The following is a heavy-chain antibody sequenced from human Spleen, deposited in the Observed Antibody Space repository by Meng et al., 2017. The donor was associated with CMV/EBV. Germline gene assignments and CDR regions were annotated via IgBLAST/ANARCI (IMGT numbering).Heavy chain of an antibody. V-gene: IGHV3-11*01. CDR1: RFTFSDYC. J-gene: IGHJ4*02. Sequence: GGSLRLSCAASRFTFSDYCMNWIRQAPGKGLEWVAYISNSGSTIYYADSVKGRFTISRDNAKNSLYLQINSLRAEDTAVYYCASESPYGSGSYYNPPLGYWGQGTLVTVSS. CDR2: ISNSGSTI. D-gene: IGHD3-10*01. CDR3: ASESPYGSGSYYNPPLGY.